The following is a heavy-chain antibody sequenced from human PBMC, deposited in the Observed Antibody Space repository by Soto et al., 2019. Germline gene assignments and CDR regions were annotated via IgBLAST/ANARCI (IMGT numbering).Heavy chain of an antibody. D-gene: IGHD2-21*01. CDR3: ARRGTVPSYYDY. CDR2: IYYSGST. J-gene: IGHJ4*02. Sequence: PSETLSLTCTVSGGSISSYYWSWIRQPPGKGLEWIGYIYYSGSTNYNPSLKSRVTISVDTSKNQFSLKLSSVTAADTAVYYCARRGTVPSYYDYWGQGTLVTVSX. CDR1: GGSISSYY. V-gene: IGHV4-59*01.